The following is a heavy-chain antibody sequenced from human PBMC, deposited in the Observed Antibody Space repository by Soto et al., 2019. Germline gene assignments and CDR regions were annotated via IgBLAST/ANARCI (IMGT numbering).Heavy chain of an antibody. V-gene: IGHV3-33*01. J-gene: IGHJ6*02. CDR2: ILHDGSNR. CDR3: ARDDEYSGNGMDV. Sequence: QVPLVESGGGVVQPGRSLRLSCAASGFTFSNYGMHWFRQAPGKGLEWVAVILHDGSNRYHADSVKDRFTISRDNSKNMLYLQTKSLRAEDTDVYYCARDDEYSGNGMDVWGQGTTVTV. CDR1: GFTFSNYG. D-gene: IGHD3-10*01.